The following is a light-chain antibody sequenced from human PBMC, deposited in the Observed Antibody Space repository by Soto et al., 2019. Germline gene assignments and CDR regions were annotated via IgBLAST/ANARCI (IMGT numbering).Light chain of an antibody. J-gene: IGKJ2*01. CDR1: QSISSY. Sequence: DIQMTQSPSSLSVSVGDRVTMTCRASQSISSYLNWYQQKPGKAPKLLIYASFSLQSGVPSRFSGSGSGTDFTLTISSLEPEDFATYYCHQSYRTPYTFGQGTKLEIK. CDR2: ASF. CDR3: HQSYRTPYT. V-gene: IGKV1-39*01.